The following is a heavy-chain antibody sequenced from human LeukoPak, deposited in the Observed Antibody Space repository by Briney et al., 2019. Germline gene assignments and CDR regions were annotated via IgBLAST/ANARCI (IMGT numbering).Heavy chain of an antibody. CDR3: AELGITMIGGV. CDR2: ISSSGSTI. CDR1: GFTFSSYA. J-gene: IGHJ6*04. V-gene: IGHV3-48*03. Sequence: PGGSLRLSCAASGFTFSSYAMNWVRQGPGKGLEWVSYISSSGSTIYYADSVKGRFTISRDNAKNSLYLQMNSLRAEDTAVYYCAELGITMIGGVWGKGTTVTISS. D-gene: IGHD3-10*02.